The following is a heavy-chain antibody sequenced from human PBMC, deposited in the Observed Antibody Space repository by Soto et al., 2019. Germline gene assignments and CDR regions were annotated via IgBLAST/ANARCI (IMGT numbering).Heavy chain of an antibody. CDR1: GDTVTELS. D-gene: IGHD6-13*01. Sequence: GASVKVSCKVSGDTVTELSIHWVRQAPGEGLEWMGGFDLENGETIYAQRFQGRVTMTEESSADTPYMELSSLRSEDTAVYYCAIEVLRSNQFDHWGQGTMVTVSS. CDR3: AIEVLRSNQFDH. CDR2: FDLENGET. V-gene: IGHV1-24*01. J-gene: IGHJ4*02.